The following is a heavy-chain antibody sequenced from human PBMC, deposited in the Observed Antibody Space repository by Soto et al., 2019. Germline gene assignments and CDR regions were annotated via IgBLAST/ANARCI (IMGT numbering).Heavy chain of an antibody. CDR2: INPSGGRT. V-gene: IGHV1-46*01. CDR1: GYTFTNYY. D-gene: IGHD3-10*01. CDR3: ARGPHITSVGHTFDI. Sequence: ASVKVSCKASGYTFTNYYVHWVRQAPGQGLEWMGVINPSGGRTSYAQNFQGRVTMTRDTSTSTVFMELSSLRSEDTAIYYRARGPHITSVGHTFDIWGQGTMVTVSS. J-gene: IGHJ3*02.